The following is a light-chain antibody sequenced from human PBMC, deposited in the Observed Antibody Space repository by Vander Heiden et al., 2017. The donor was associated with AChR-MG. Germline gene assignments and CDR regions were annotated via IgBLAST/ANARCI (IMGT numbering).Light chain of an antibody. CDR1: NNDIGFSNY. CDR2: EVN. J-gene: IGLJ3*02. Sequence: QSALTQPPPASGSPGQSVTISCTGTNNDIGFSNYVPWYQQHPGKAPKLMIYEVNGRPSGVPDRFSGSKSGNTASLTVSGLQVEDEADYYCSSYAGSNNLFGGGTKLTVL. V-gene: IGLV2-8*01. CDR3: SSYAGSNNL.